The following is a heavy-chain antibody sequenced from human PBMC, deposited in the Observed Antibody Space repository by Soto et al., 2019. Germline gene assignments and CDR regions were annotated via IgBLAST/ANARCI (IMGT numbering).Heavy chain of an antibody. CDR3: ARSRRGAYSSGWYSPSGYYNYGIDV. CDR1: GYSFTIYW. D-gene: IGHD6-19*01. V-gene: IGHV5-10-1*04. CDR2: IDPSDSYT. Sequence: GESLKISCKGSGYSFTIYWISWVRQMPGKGLEWMGRIDPSDSYTKYSPSLQGQVTISADTSISTAYLQWTSLKASDTAMYYCARSRRGAYSSGWYSPSGYYNYGIDVWGQGTKVTVSS. J-gene: IGHJ6*02.